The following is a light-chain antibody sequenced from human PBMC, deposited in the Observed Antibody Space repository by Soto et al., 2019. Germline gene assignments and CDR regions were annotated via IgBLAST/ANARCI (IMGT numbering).Light chain of an antibody. V-gene: IGLV2-23*03. CDR3: CSYAGRSTFVV. J-gene: IGLJ2*01. Sequence: QSVLTKPASVSGSPGQSITLSCTGTSSDVGRYNRVSWYQQHPGKAPKLMIYEGSKRPSGVSNRFSGSTSGNTASLTTYGLEAEDDADYYCCSYAGRSTFVVFGGGTKLTVL. CDR1: SSDVGRYNR. CDR2: EGS.